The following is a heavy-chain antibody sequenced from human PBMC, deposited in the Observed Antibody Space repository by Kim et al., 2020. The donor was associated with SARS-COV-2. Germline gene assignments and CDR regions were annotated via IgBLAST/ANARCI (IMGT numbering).Heavy chain of an antibody. D-gene: IGHD2-2*01. CDR1: GGTFSSYA. J-gene: IGHJ2*01. CDR3: AREKVGLWSLRKYWYFDL. CDR2: IIPIFGTA. V-gene: IGHV1-69*13. Sequence: SVKVSCKASGGTFSSYAISWVRQAPGQGLEWMGGIIPIFGTANYAQKFQGRVTITADESTSTAYMELSSLRSEDTAVYYCAREKVGLWSLRKYWYFDLWGRGTLVTVSS.